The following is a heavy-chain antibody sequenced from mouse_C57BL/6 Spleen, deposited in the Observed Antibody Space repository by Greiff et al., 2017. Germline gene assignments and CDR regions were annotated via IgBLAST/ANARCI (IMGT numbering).Heavy chain of an antibody. J-gene: IGHJ4*01. D-gene: IGHD2-5*01. V-gene: IGHV1-15*01. CDR1: GYTFTDYE. CDR3: TIYYSNSNYYSMDY. CDR2: IDPETGGT. Sequence: VQLQQSGAELVRPGASVTLSCKASGYTFTDYEMHWVKQTPVHGLAWIGAIDPETGGTAYNQKFKGKAILTADKSSSTAYMELRSLTSEDSAVYYCTIYYSNSNYYSMDYWGQGTSVTVSS.